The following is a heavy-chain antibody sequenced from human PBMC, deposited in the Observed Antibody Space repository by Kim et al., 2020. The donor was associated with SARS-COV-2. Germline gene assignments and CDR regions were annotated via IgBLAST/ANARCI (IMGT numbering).Heavy chain of an antibody. V-gene: IGHV3-7*01. CDR3: ARGRGVDY. J-gene: IGHJ4*02. CDR2: INHVGSEK. Sequence: GGSLRLSCAASGFSFGSYWMTWVRQAPGKGLEWVANINHVGSEKYYVDSVKGRFTISRDGAKSSLFLQMNSLRAEDTAVYYCARGRGVDYWGQGTLVSVSS. CDR1: GFSFGSYW.